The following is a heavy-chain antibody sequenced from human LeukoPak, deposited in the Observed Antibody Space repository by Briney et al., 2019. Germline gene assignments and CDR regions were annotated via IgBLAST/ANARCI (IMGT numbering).Heavy chain of an antibody. D-gene: IGHD3-10*01. J-gene: IGHJ3*02. Sequence: SVKVSCKASGGTFSSCAISWVRQAPRQGLEWMGRIIPILGIANYAQKFQGRVTITAGKSTSTAYMELSSLRSEDTAVYYCARPQLLDAFDIWGQGTMVTVSS. CDR1: GGTFSSCA. CDR2: IIPILGIA. CDR3: ARPQLLDAFDI. V-gene: IGHV1-69*04.